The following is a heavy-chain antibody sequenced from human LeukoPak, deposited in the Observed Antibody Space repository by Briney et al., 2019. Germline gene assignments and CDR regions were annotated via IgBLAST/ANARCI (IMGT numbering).Heavy chain of an antibody. V-gene: IGHV1-69*13. CDR3: ARAHVLRFLEWYSHMDV. D-gene: IGHD3-3*01. Sequence: SVKVSCKASGGTFSSYAISWVRQAPGQGLEWMGGIIPIFGTANYAQKFQGRVTITADESTSTAYMELSSLRSEDTAVYYCARAHVLRFLEWYSHMDVWGKGTTVTVSS. CDR2: IIPIFGTA. J-gene: IGHJ6*03. CDR1: GGTFSSYA.